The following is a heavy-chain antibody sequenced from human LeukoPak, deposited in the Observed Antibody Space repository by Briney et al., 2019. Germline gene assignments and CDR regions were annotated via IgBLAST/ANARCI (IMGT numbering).Heavy chain of an antibody. CDR2: INSSSSYI. CDR1: GFTFSSYS. CDR3: ARVGSAAAGTRLFDY. Sequence: GGSLRLSCAASGFTFSSYSMNWVRQAPGKGLEWVSSINSSSSYIYYADSVKGRFTISRDNAKNSLYLQMNSLRAEGTAVYYCARVGSAAAGTRLFDYWGQGTLVTVSS. D-gene: IGHD6-13*01. V-gene: IGHV3-21*01. J-gene: IGHJ4*02.